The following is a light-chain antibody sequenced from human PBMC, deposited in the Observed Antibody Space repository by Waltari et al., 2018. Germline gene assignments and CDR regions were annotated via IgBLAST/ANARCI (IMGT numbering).Light chain of an antibody. CDR1: STAVGGYGK. Sequence: QSALTQPASVSGPLGQSITIPCPGTSTAVGGYGKVSWYQQHPGKATELIIYEVSKRPWGVSDRFAGSKSGNTASLTIAGLQADDDADFYCSSFTYTTTLVFGGGTKLTVL. CDR3: SSFTYTTTLV. J-gene: IGLJ3*02. CDR2: EVS. V-gene: IGLV2-14*01.